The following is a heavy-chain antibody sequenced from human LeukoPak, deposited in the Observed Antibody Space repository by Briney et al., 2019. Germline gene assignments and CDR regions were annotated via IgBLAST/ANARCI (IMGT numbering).Heavy chain of an antibody. J-gene: IGHJ4*02. Sequence: LRSLSLTRAVSLGSICSYYWSGVRHPPGQGLEWIGYIYYILSTNSNPSLKSRVTIPLDTSKNPCSLKLSSVTAADTAVYYCGRLSAARYSASFNHLEVEYYFDYWGQGTLVTVSS. V-gene: IGHV4-59*08. D-gene: IGHD1-26*01. CDR1: LGSICSYY. CDR2: IYYILST. CDR3: GRLSAARYSASFNHLEVEYYFDY.